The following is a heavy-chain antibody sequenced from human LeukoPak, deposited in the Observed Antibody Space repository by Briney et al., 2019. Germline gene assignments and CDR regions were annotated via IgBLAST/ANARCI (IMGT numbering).Heavy chain of an antibody. J-gene: IGHJ5*02. CDR1: GGTFSSYA. Sequence: GASVKVSCKASGGTFSSYAISWVRQAPGQGLEWMGRIIPIFGTANYAQKFQGRVTITTDESTSTAYMELSSLRSEDTAVYYCARDWYYYDSSGPRGGWFDPWGQGTLVTVSS. CDR2: IIPIFGTA. D-gene: IGHD3-22*01. V-gene: IGHV1-69*05. CDR3: ARDWYYYDSSGPRGGWFDP.